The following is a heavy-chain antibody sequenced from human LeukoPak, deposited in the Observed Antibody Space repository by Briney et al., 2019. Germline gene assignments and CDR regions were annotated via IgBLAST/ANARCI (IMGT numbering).Heavy chain of an antibody. CDR1: GYTFTSYD. Sequence: ASVKVSCKASGYTFTSYDINWVRQDTGQGLEWMGWMNPNSGNTGYAQKFQGRVTMTRNTSISTAYMELSSLRSEDTAVYYCARVRFLEWFNYYYYYYYMDVWGKGTTVTVSS. CDR2: MNPNSGNT. CDR3: ARVRFLEWFNYYYYYYYMDV. D-gene: IGHD3-3*01. V-gene: IGHV1-8*01. J-gene: IGHJ6*03.